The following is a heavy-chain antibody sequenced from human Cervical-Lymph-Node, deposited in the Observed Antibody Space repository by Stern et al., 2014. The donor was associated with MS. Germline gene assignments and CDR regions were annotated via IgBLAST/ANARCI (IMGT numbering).Heavy chain of an antibody. CDR2: IWHDGRNK. CDR3: ARDRHDLGYCSGGSCYLPDY. V-gene: IGHV3-33*01. D-gene: IGHD2-15*01. CDR1: GFTFSSYG. Sequence: VQLVESGGGVVQPGRSLRLSWAASGFTFSSYGMHWVRQAPGKGLEWVAVIWHDGRNKYYADAVKCRFTISRDKSKNTLYLQMNSLRAEDTAVYYCARDRHDLGYCSGGSCYLPDYWGQGTLVTVSS. J-gene: IGHJ4*02.